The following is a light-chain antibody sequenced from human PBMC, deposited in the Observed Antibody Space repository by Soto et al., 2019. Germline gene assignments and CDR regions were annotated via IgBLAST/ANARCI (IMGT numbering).Light chain of an antibody. J-gene: IGLJ2*01. CDR3: SSYAGSNIPVV. V-gene: IGLV2-8*01. CDR1: SSDVGGYNC. Sequence: QSALTQPPSASGSPGRSVTISCTGTSSDVGGYNCVSWYQQHPGKAPKLMIYEVSKRPSGVPDRFSGSKSGNTASLTVSGLQAEDEADYYCSSYAGSNIPVVFGGGTQLTVL. CDR2: EVS.